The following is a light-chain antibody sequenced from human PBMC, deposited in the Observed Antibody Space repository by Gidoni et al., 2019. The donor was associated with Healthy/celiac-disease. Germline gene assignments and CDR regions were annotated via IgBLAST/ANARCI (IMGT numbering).Light chain of an antibody. V-gene: IGLV3-21*02. CDR2: DDS. CDR3: QVWDSSSDHHWV. CDR1: NIGSKS. J-gene: IGLJ3*02. Sequence: SYGRPQPPSVSVAPGQTARITVGGNNIGSKSVHWYQQKPGQAPVLVDYDDSDRPSGIPERFSGSNSGNTATLTISRVEAGDEADYYCQVWDSSSDHHWVFGGGTKLTVL.